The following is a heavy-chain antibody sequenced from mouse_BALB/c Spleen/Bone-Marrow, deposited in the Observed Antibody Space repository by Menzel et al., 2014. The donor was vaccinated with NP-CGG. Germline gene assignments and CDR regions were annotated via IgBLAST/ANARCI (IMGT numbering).Heavy chain of an antibody. Sequence: EVQVVESGGGLVKPGGSLKLSCAASGFTFSSYAMSWVRQTPEKRLEWVASISSGGSTYYPDSVKGRFTIPRDNARNILYLQMSSLRSEDTAMYYCARVEDGYYVRAMDYWGQGTSVTVSS. CDR3: ARVEDGYYVRAMDY. J-gene: IGHJ4*01. CDR1: GFTFSSYA. V-gene: IGHV5-6-5*01. CDR2: ISSGGST. D-gene: IGHD2-3*01.